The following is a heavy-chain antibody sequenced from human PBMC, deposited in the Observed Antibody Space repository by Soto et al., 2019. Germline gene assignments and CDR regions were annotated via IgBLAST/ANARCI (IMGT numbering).Heavy chain of an antibody. CDR2: ISGSGGST. Sequence: GGSLILSCAASGFTFSSYAMSWVRQAPGKGLEWVSAISGSGGSTYYADSVKGRFTISRDNSKNTLYLQMNSLRAEDTAVYYCAKYPLRKNSEFYYYMDVWGKRTTVTVSS. CDR3: AKYPLRKNSEFYYYMDV. CDR1: GFTFSSYA. V-gene: IGHV3-23*01. D-gene: IGHD2-15*01. J-gene: IGHJ6*03.